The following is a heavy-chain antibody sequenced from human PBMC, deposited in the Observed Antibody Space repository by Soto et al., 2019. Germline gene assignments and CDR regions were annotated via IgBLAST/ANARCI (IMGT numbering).Heavy chain of an antibody. CDR2: IWYDGSNK. Sequence: QVQLVESGGGVVQPGRSLRLSCAASGFTFSSYGMHWVRQAPGKGLEWVAVIWYDGSNKYYADSVKGRFTISRDNSKNTLYLQMNSLRAEDTAVYYCARDAYYGSGYAFDIWGQGTMVTVSS. V-gene: IGHV3-33*01. J-gene: IGHJ3*02. D-gene: IGHD3-10*01. CDR1: GFTFSSYG. CDR3: ARDAYYGSGYAFDI.